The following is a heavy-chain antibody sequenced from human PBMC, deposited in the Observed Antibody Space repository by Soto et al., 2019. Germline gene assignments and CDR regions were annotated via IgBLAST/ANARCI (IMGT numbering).Heavy chain of an antibody. CDR1: HLSISGHY. CDR2: IDYTGST. CDR3: SRQYGGSYADY. J-gene: IGHJ4*02. D-gene: IGHD1-26*01. Sequence: SATLSFTCTLSHLSISGHYLPWLRQPPGKGLEWIGFIDYTGSTNYNPSLQSLVTLSLNTSKNYLSLTLSTVTAPYSSFSYSSRQYGGSYADYWGEGTLVTVS. V-gene: IGHV4-59*08.